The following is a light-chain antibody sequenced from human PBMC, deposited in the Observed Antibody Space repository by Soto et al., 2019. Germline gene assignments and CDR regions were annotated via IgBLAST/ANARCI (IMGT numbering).Light chain of an antibody. CDR2: DVS. V-gene: IGKV1-5*01. CDR3: QPFSTYSPWT. J-gene: IGKJ1*01. CDR1: QSVSGW. Sequence: IQVAQSPSTVSSSVRETFTITCRASQSVSGWLAWYQQKPGKAPKLLIYDVSALPRGVPPRFSGSGSGTEFTLSISGLQPDDFATHYCQPFSTYSPWTFGQGTKVDIK.